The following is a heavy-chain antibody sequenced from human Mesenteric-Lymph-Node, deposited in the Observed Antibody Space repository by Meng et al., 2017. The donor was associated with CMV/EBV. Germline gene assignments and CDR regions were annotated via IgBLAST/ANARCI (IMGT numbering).Heavy chain of an antibody. V-gene: IGHV1-2*02. CDR2: INPNSGGT. CDR3: ARGVACWGGSCYVSGWYFDL. D-gene: IGHD2-15*01. CDR1: GYTFTGYY. Sequence: ASVKVSCKASGYTFTGYYMHWVRQAPGQGLEWMGWINPNSGGTNYAQKFQGRVTMTRDTSISTAYMELSRLRSDDTAVYYCARGVACWGGSCYVSGWYFDLWGRGTLVTVSS. J-gene: IGHJ2*01.